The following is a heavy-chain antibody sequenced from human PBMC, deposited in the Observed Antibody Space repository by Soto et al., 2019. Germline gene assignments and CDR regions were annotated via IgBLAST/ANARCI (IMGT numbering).Heavy chain of an antibody. CDR1: GYTFNDYE. D-gene: IGHD2-2*01. CDR2: INPNSGET. CDR3: ARIAMPARPRWYNWFDP. Sequence: ASVKVSCKISGYTFNDYEINWVRHATGQGLEWIGWINPNSGETGYAQRFQGRVTMTTSSSLSTAYLELSSLTSDDTAVYYCARIAMPARPRWYNWFDPWGQGTLVTVSS. J-gene: IGHJ5*02. V-gene: IGHV1-8*02.